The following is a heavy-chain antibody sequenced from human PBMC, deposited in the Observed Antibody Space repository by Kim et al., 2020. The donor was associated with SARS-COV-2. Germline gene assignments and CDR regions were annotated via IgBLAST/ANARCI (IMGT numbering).Heavy chain of an antibody. CDR1: GFTFSSYG. J-gene: IGHJ4*02. Sequence: GGSLRLSCAASGFTFSSYGMHWVRQAPGKGLEWVAVIWYDGSNKYYADSVKGRFTISRDNSKTTLYLQMNSLRAEDTAVYYCAREGGGLRWFGDLEAYFDYWGQGTLVTVSS. D-gene: IGHD3-10*01. V-gene: IGHV3-33*01. CDR3: AREGGGLRWFGDLEAYFDY. CDR2: IWYDGSNK.